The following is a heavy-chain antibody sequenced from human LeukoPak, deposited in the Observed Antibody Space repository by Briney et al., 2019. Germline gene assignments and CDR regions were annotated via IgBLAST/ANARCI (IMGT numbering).Heavy chain of an antibody. CDR3: ARGVRDFDY. V-gene: IGHV3-21*01. Sequence: GGSLRLSCAASGFTFSSYSMNWVRQAPGRGLEWVSSISSSSSYIYYADSVKGRFTISRDNAKNSMYLQMNILIPEDTGLAYCARGVRDFDYWGQGTLVTVSS. J-gene: IGHJ4*02. CDR2: ISSSSSYI. D-gene: IGHD3-3*01. CDR1: GFTFSSYS.